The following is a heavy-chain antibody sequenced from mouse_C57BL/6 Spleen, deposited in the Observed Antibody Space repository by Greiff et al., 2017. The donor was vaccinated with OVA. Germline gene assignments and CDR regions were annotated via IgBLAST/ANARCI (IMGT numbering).Heavy chain of an antibody. CDR2: IDPSDSYT. D-gene: IGHD3-2*02. CDR1: GYTFTSYW. J-gene: IGHJ4*01. CDR3: ARLRNYAMDY. Sequence: QVQLQQPGAELVMPGASVKLSCKASGYTFTSYWMHWVKQRPGQGLEWIGEIDPSDSYTNYNQKFKGKSTLTVDKSSSTAYMQLSSLTSDDSAVYYCARLRNYAMDYWGQGTSVTVSS. V-gene: IGHV1-69*01.